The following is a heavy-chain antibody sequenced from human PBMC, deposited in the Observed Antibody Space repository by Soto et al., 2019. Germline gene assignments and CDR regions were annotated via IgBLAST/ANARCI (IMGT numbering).Heavy chain of an antibody. D-gene: IGHD2-21*02. Sequence: QVQLVQSGAEVKKPGSSVKVSCKASGGTFSSYAISWVRQAPGQGLEWMGGIIPIFGTASYAQKFQGRVTITADESTSTAYMELSSLRSEDTAVYYCARVSHVVVTAIGTFDYWGQGTLVTVSS. CDR2: IIPIFGTA. V-gene: IGHV1-69*01. CDR1: GGTFSSYA. CDR3: ARVSHVVVTAIGTFDY. J-gene: IGHJ4*02.